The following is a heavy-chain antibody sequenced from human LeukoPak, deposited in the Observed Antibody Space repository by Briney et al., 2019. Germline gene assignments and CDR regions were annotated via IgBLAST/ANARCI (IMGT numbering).Heavy chain of an antibody. Sequence: PGGSLRLSCAASGFSLSSYAMHWARQAPGKGLEWVSTTSAGGSSTYYADSVKGRFTISRDNSKNTFYLQMNSLRAEDTAAYYCAKGGYCSSSSCYYGWFEPWGQGTLVTVSS. CDR3: AKGGYCSSSSCYYGWFEP. V-gene: IGHV3-23*01. J-gene: IGHJ5*02. CDR2: TSAGGSST. D-gene: IGHD2-2*01. CDR1: GFSLSSYA.